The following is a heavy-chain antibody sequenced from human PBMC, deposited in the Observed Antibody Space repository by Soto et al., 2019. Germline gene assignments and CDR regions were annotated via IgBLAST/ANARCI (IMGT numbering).Heavy chain of an antibody. CDR2: INHSGST. CDR3: ARGHIVVVPAAMSAEYFQH. D-gene: IGHD2-2*01. Sequence: SETLSLTCAVYGVSFSGYYWSWIGQPPGKGLEWIGEINHSGSTNYNPSLKSRVTISVDTSKNQFSLKLSSVTAADTAVYYCARGHIVVVPAAMSAEYFQHWGQGTLVTVSS. V-gene: IGHV4-34*01. CDR1: GVSFSGYY. J-gene: IGHJ1*01.